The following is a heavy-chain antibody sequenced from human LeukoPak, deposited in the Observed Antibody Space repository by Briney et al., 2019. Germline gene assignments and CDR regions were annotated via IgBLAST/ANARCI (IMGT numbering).Heavy chain of an antibody. D-gene: IGHD5-18*01. CDR3: ARQGTYTATFDY. CDR1: VCTISQFY. CDR2: IYYSGST. Sequence: SETLSLTCTVSVCTISQFYWSWIRQPPGKGLEWIGYIYYSGSTNYNPSLKSRVTISIDTSRNQFSLKLSSVTAADPAVYYCARQGTYTATFDYWGQGSLVAVSS. V-gene: IGHV4-59*08. J-gene: IGHJ4*02.